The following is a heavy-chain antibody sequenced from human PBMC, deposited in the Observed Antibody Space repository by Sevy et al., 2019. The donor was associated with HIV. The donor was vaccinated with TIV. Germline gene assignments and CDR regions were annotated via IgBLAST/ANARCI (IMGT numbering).Heavy chain of an antibody. Sequence: SETLSLICTVSGDSISGYYWSWLRQSPGKALEWIGAIYYSGSTNYNPSLESRVTISVDTSKSQFSLNLSSVTAADTAVFYCARDRTYGSSELDYWGQGILVTVSS. CDR1: GDSISGYY. J-gene: IGHJ4*02. CDR3: ARDRTYGSSELDY. V-gene: IGHV4-59*01. CDR2: IYYSGST. D-gene: IGHD6-6*01.